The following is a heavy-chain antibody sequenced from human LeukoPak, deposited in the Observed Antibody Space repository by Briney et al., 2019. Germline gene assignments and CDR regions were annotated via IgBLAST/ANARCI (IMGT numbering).Heavy chain of an antibody. CDR3: TTCLNGAGQPVAIYYYGMDL. CDR2: FDPEDVET. D-gene: IGHD2-2*01. Sequence: ASGKVSCKVSGYTLTEMSIHWVRQAPGGALEWMGVFDPEDVETVYAPKFYGRVTMTEDTSADTAYMELSSLRSEDTAVYYCTTCLNGAGQPVAIYYYGMDLWGQGPTVTVSS. CDR1: GYTLTEMS. V-gene: IGHV1-24*01. J-gene: IGHJ6*01.